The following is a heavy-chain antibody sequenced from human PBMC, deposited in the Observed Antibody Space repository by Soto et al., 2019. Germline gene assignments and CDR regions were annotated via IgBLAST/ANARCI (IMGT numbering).Heavy chain of an antibody. Sequence: GGSLRLSCAASGFTFSSYGMHWVRQAPGKGLEWVAVIWYDGSNKYYADSVKGRFTISRDNSKNTLYLQMNSLRAEDTAVYYCARVPSWNYGYDSTMYVDAFDIWGQGTMVTVSS. CDR1: GFTFSSYG. D-gene: IGHD5-12*01. J-gene: IGHJ3*02. V-gene: IGHV3-33*01. CDR2: IWYDGSNK. CDR3: ARVPSWNYGYDSTMYVDAFDI.